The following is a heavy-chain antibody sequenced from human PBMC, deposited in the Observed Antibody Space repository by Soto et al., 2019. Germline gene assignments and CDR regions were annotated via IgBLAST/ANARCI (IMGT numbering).Heavy chain of an antibody. CDR2: IYYSGST. CDR3: ASPTLGAFDI. Sequence: PSETLSLTCTVSGGSISSSNYYWGWIRQPPGKGLEWIGSIYYSGSTSYNSSLKSRVTISVDTSKNQFSPRLSSVTAADTAVYYCASPTLGAFDIWGLGTLVTVSS. CDR1: GGSISSSNYY. V-gene: IGHV4-39*01. D-gene: IGHD3-16*01. J-gene: IGHJ3*02.